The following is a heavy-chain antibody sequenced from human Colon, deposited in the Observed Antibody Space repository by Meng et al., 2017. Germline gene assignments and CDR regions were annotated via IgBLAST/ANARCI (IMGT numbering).Heavy chain of an antibody. J-gene: IGHJ4*02. CDR3: ARHISILGQRGFDY. CDR2: FFHTGRT. V-gene: IGHV4-4*02. D-gene: IGHD3/OR15-3a*01. Sequence: VPRPGSGPGLVKPSGTLSLTCAVSGGSISSNWWGWVRQPPGKGLEWIGEFFHTGRTNYDPSLKSRVTISVDKSNNQFSLKLTSVTAADTAVYYCARHISILGQRGFDYWGQGTLVTVSS. CDR1: GGSISSNW.